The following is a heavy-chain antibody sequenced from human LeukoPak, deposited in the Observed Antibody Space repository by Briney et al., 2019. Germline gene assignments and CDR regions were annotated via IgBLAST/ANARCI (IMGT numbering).Heavy chain of an antibody. CDR2: ISSSSSTI. D-gene: IGHD4-11*01. V-gene: IGHV3-48*01. CDR3: ARDMTTVTTGWFDP. Sequence: GGSLRLSCAASGFTFSSYSMNWVRQAPGKGLEWVSYISSSSSTIYYADSVKGRFTISRDNAKNSLYLQMNSLRAEDTAVYYCARDMTTVTTGWFDPWGQGTLVTVSS. J-gene: IGHJ5*02. CDR1: GFTFSSYS.